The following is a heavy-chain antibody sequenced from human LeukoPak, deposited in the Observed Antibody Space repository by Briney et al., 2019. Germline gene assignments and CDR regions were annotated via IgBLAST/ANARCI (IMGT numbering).Heavy chain of an antibody. CDR3: ARSMDTALVGLDY. J-gene: IGHJ4*02. CDR2: ISAYNGNT. D-gene: IGHD5-18*01. Sequence: ASVKVSCKASGYTFTSYGISWVRQAPGQGLEWMGWISAYNGNTNYAQKLQGRVTMTRDTSTSTVYMELSSLRPEDTAVYYCARSMDTALVGLDYWGQGTLVTVSS. V-gene: IGHV1-18*01. CDR1: GYTFTSYG.